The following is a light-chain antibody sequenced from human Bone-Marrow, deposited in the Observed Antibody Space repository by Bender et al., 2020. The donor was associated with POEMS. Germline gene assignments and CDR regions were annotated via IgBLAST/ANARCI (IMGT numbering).Light chain of an antibody. Sequence: QSALTQPASVSGSPGQSITISCTGTSSDVGSSNLVSWYQQHPAKAPRLIIYEVNKRPSGVSNRFSGSKSGYTASLTISGLQAEDEADYYCSSYSSTTTLILFGGGTKLTVL. CDR2: EVN. V-gene: IGLV2-14*02. CDR3: SSYSSTTTLIL. CDR1: SSDVGSSNL. J-gene: IGLJ3*02.